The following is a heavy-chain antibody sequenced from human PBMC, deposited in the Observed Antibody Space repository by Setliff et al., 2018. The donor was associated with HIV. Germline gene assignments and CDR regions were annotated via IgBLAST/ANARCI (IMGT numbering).Heavy chain of an antibody. J-gene: IGHJ4*02. CDR2: IRSKTYGGTT. CDR3: TRTPGAWQNYFDY. D-gene: IGHD2-15*01. CDR1: GFTFRDYA. V-gene: IGHV3-49*04. Sequence: GGSLRLSCIGSGFTFRDYAMSWVRQAPGKGLEWVSFIRSKTYGGTTEYAASVKGRFTISRDDSLGIAYLQLNSLKSEDTAIYYCTRTPGAWQNYFDYWGQGTPVTVSS.